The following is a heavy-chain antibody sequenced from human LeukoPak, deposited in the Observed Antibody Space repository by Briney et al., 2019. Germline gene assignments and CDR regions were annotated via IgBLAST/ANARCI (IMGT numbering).Heavy chain of an antibody. J-gene: IGHJ4*02. CDR2: IYYSGST. D-gene: IGHD6-13*01. CDR3: ARAIAGAADFDY. Sequence: SETLSLTCTVSGGSISSYYWSWIRQPPGKGLEWIGYIYYSGSTNYNPSLKSRVTISVDTSKNQFSLKLSSVTAADTAVYYCARAIAGAADFDYWGQGTRVTVSS. V-gene: IGHV4-59*01. CDR1: GGSISSYY.